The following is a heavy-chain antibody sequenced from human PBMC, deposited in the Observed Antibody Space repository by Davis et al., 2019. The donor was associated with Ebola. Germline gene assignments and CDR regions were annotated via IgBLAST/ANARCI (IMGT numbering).Heavy chain of an antibody. CDR1: GGSFSGYY. V-gene: IGHV4-34*01. J-gene: IGHJ6*02. CDR3: AKDRGYSSASDLYYYYYGMDV. D-gene: IGHD5-18*01. Sequence: SETLSLTCAVYGGSFSGYYWSWIRQPPGKGLEWIGEINNSGRNKYNPSLKSRVTISVDKSKNQFSLKLSPVTAADTAVYYCAKDRGYSSASDLYYYYYGMDVWGQGTTVTVSS. CDR2: INNSGRN.